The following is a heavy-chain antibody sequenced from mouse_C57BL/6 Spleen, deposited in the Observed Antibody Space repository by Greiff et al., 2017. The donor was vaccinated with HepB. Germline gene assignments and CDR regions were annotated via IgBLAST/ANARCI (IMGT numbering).Heavy chain of an antibody. D-gene: IGHD2-3*01. J-gene: IGHJ2*01. CDR3: ARAVYDGYLDY. V-gene: IGHV5-4*03. CDR1: GFTFSSYA. CDR2: ISDGGSYT. Sequence: DVKLVESGGGLVKPGGSLKLSCAASGFTFSSYAMSWVRQTPEKRLEWVATISDGGSYTYYPDNVKGRFTISRDNAKNNLYLQMSHLKSEDTAMYYCARAVYDGYLDYWGQGTTLTVSS.